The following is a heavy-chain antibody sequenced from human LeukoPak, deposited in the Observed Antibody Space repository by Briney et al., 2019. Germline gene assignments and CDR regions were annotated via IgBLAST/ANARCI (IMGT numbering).Heavy chain of an antibody. CDR1: GYTFTGYY. V-gene: IGHV1-2*02. Sequence: ASVKVSCKASGYTFTGYYMHWVRQAPGQGLEWMGWINPNSGGTNYAQKFQGRVTMTRDTSISTAYMELSRLRSDDTAVYYCARAEAAPGSEIDHWSKGNLVTVSS. J-gene: IGHJ4*02. D-gene: IGHD6-25*01. CDR3: ARAEAAPGSEIDH. CDR2: INPNSGGT.